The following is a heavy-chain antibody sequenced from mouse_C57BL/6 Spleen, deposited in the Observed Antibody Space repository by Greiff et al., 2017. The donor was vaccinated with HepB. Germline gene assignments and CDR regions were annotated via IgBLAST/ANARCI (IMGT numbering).Heavy chain of an antibody. D-gene: IGHD3-2*02. V-gene: IGHV1-82*01. CDR1: GYAFSSSW. J-gene: IGHJ3*01. Sequence: VKLQQSGPELVKPGASVKISCKASGYAFSSSWMNWVKQRPGKGLEWIGRIYPGDGDTNYNGKFKGKATLTADKSSSTAYMQLSSLTSEDSAVYFCARSWSGPFAYWGQGTLVTVSA. CDR3: ARSWSGPFAY. CDR2: IYPGDGDT.